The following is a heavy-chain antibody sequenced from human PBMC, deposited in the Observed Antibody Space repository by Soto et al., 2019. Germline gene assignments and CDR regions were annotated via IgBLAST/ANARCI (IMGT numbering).Heavy chain of an antibody. Sequence: PGGSLRLSCAASGFTFSSYAMHWVRQAPGKGLEWVAVISYDGSNKYYADSVKGRFTISRDNSKNTLYLQMNSLRAEDTAVYYCAREGDSSWVFYYYYGMDVWGQGTTVTVSS. CDR1: GFTFSSYA. D-gene: IGHD6-13*01. V-gene: IGHV3-30-3*01. CDR3: AREGDSSWVFYYYYGMDV. CDR2: ISYDGSNK. J-gene: IGHJ6*02.